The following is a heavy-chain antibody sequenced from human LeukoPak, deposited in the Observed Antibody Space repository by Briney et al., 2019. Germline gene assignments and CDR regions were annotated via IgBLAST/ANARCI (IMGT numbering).Heavy chain of an antibody. Sequence: RGSLRLSCAASGFIFSNFAMTWVRQAPGKGLEWVSGISGSGGSTYYADSVKGRFTISRDNSKNTLYLQMSSLRAEDTAVYYCASKGGSFTISGVVYNDAFAIWGQGTMVTVSA. J-gene: IGHJ3*02. CDR1: GFIFSNFA. CDR2: ISGSGGST. D-gene: IGHD3-3*01. CDR3: ASKGGSFTISGVVYNDAFAI. V-gene: IGHV3-23*01.